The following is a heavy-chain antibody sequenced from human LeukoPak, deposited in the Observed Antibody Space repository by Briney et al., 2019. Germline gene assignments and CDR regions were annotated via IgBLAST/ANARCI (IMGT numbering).Heavy chain of an antibody. V-gene: IGHV1-18*01. CDR1: GYTFTSYG. Sequence: ASVKVSCKASGYTFTSYGISWVRQAPGQGLEWMGWISAYNGNTNYAQKLQGRVTMTTDTSTRTAYMELRSLRSDDTAVYYCARSGCSSTSCYGWFDPWGQGTLVTVSS. CDR3: ARSGCSSTSCYGWFDP. CDR2: ISAYNGNT. D-gene: IGHD2-2*01. J-gene: IGHJ5*02.